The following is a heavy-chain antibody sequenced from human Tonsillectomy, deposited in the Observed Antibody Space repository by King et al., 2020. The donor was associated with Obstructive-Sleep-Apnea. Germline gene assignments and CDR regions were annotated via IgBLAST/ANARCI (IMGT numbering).Heavy chain of an antibody. J-gene: IGHJ4*02. CDR1: GFTFSSYA. D-gene: IGHD6-13*01. CDR2: ISYEGSNK. V-gene: IGHV3-30*04. CDR3: ARDRVVAAAGTGPARPDY. Sequence: VQLVESGGGVVQPGRSLRLSCAASGFTFSSYALHWVRQAPGEGLEWVAVISYEGSNKNYADSVKGRFTISRDKSKNTLYLQMNSLRPEDTGVYYCARDRVVAAAGTGPARPDYWGQGTLVTVSS.